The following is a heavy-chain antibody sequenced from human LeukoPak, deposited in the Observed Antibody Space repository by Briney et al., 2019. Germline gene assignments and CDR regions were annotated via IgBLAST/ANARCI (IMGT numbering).Heavy chain of an antibody. CDR1: GLIFDTYS. V-gene: IGHV3-33*01. CDR3: AREIFGRGSYPDF. D-gene: IGHD3-16*02. CDR2: ILEDGSHN. Sequence: GGSLTLSCAASGLIFDTYSMHPVRHAAGRGRECVVLILEDGSHNIYSNSGAGQSTIYRNNSKNTVYLQMNNLRPDDTAVYYCAREIFGRGSYPDFWVRGTMVSV. J-gene: IGHJ4*02.